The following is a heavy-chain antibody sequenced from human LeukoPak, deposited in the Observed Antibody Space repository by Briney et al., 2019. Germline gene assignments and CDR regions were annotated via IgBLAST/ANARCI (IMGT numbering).Heavy chain of an antibody. D-gene: IGHD3/OR15-3a*01. CDR1: DGSIRTYY. V-gene: IGHV4-59*03. J-gene: IGHJ4*02. CDR3: ATNKDWAEAD. Sequence: PSETLSLTCSVSDGSIRTYYWSWIRQSPGQGLEWIGNIYYRGDINYSPSLKSRVIISIDTSKNQFSLKVTSLTAADTAVYYCATNKDWAEADWGQGTLVIVSS. CDR2: IYYRGDI.